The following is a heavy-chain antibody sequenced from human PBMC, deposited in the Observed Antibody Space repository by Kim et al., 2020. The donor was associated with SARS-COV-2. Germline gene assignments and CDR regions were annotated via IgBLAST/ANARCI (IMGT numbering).Heavy chain of an antibody. V-gene: IGHV3-11*04. CDR1: GFTFSDYY. D-gene: IGHD6-13*01. CDR2: ISSSGSTI. CDR3: TLGSGKSSWYYGFDY. J-gene: IGHJ4*02. Sequence: GGSLRLSCAASGFTFSDYYMSWIRQAPGKGLEWVSYISSSGSTIYYADSVKGRFTISRDNAKNSLYLQMNSLRAEDTAVYYCTLGSGKSSWYYGFDYWGQGTLVTVSS.